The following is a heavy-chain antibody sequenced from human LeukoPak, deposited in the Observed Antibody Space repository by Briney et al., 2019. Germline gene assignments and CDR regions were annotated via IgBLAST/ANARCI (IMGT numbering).Heavy chain of an antibody. D-gene: IGHD3-22*01. CDR3: AKDIDYYDSRIRADYYYGMDV. J-gene: IGHJ6*02. CDR1: GFTFGSYW. CDR2: IKQDGSEK. V-gene: IGHV3-7*01. Sequence: GGSLRLSCAASGFTFGSYWMSWVRQAPGKGLEWVANIKQDGSEKYYVDSVKGRFTISRDNAKNSLYLQMNSLRAEDTAVYYCAKDIDYYDSRIRADYYYGMDVWGQGTTVTVSS.